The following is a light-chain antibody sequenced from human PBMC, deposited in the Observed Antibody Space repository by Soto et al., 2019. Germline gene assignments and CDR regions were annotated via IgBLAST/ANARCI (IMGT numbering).Light chain of an antibody. J-gene: IGLJ2*01. CDR2: EVT. CDR3: SSYGGRNSVI. V-gene: IGLV2-8*01. CDR1: NSDVGLYNF. Sequence: QSALTQPPSASGSPGQSVTISCTGTNSDVGLYNFVSWYQQHPGNAPKLMIYEVTKRPSGVPDRFSGSKSGNTASLTVSGLQAEDEADYYCSSYGGRNSVIFDGGTKLTVL.